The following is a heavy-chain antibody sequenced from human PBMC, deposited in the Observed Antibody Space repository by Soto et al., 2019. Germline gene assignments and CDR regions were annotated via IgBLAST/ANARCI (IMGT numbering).Heavy chain of an antibody. D-gene: IGHD4-17*01. V-gene: IGHV3-33*06. CDR1: GFTFSRYG. CDR3: AKDYGDWTGLYYYGMDV. CDR2: IWYNGSDK. J-gene: IGHJ6*02. Sequence: QVQLVESGGGVVQPGRSLRLSCAASGFTFSRYGMHWVRQAPGKGLEWVAVIWYNGSDKKYADSVKGRFTISRDNSEKTLYRQMNSLRAEDTAVYDCAKDYGDWTGLYYYGMDVWGQGTTVTVSS.